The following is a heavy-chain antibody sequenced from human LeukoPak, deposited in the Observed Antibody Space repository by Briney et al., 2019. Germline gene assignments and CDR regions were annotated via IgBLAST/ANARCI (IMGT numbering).Heavy chain of an antibody. V-gene: IGHV3-23*01. Sequence: PGWSLRLSCAASGFTFSTYAITWVRQGPGKGLEWVSAIRPDGDRTYYANSVRGRFTISRDNSKDTVYLQINGLRVEDTAVYYCAREQSGTRGWYTVDYWGQGTLVTASS. J-gene: IGHJ4*02. CDR2: IRPDGDRT. D-gene: IGHD6-19*01. CDR1: GFTFSTYA. CDR3: AREQSGTRGWYTVDY.